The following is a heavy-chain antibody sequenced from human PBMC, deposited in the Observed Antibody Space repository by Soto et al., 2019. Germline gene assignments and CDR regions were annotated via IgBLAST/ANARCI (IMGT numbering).Heavy chain of an antibody. CDR1: GGSMRNYY. Sequence: SETLSLTCSVSGGSMRNYYWNWIRQPPGRGLEWIGCVYHSGSTNYNPSLKSRVSMSVDVSRNHFSLTLHSVTAADTAVYFCTSSYSTSSSPDYWGQGTLVTVSS. CDR3: TSSYSTSSSPDY. CDR2: VYHSGST. V-gene: IGHV4-59*01. J-gene: IGHJ4*02. D-gene: IGHD6-6*01.